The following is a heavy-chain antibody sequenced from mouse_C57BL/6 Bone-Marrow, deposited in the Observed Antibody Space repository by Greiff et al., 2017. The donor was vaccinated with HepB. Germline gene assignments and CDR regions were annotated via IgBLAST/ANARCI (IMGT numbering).Heavy chain of an antibody. D-gene: IGHD1-1*01. V-gene: IGHV3-6*01. J-gene: IGHJ2*01. CDR3: AREGLYYGSTNYFDY. Sequence: EVQLQQSGPGLVKPSQSLSLTCSVTGYSITSGYYWNWIRQFPGNKLEWMGYISYDGSNNYNPSLKNRISITRDTSKNQFFLKLNSVTTEDTATYYCAREGLYYGSTNYFDYWGQGTTLTVSS. CDR2: ISYDGSN. CDR1: GYSITSGYY.